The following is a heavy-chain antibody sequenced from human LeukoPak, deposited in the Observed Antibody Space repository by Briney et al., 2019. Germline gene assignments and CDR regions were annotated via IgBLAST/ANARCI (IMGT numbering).Heavy chain of an antibody. D-gene: IGHD3-10*01. V-gene: IGHV4-39*01. J-gene: IGHJ4*02. CDR3: ASPIITMVRGVIIHSFDY. CDR2: IYYSGST. CDR1: GGSISSSSYY. Sequence: SETLSLTCTVSGGSISSSSYYWGWIRQPPGKGLEWIGSIYYSGSTYYNPSLKSRVTISVDTSENQFSLKLSSVTAADTAVYYCASPIITMVRGVIIHSFDYWGQGTLVTVSS.